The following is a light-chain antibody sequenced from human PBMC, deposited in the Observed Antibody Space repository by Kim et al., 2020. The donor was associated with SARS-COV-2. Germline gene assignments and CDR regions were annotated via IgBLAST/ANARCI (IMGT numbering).Light chain of an antibody. Sequence: PGERATLSCRASQSVSSNNLAWYQQKPGQAPRLLIYGASIRATGIPDRFSGSGSGTDITLTITRLEAEDFAVYYCQQYGRSPRVTFGGGTKVDIK. J-gene: IGKJ4*01. V-gene: IGKV3-20*01. CDR2: GAS. CDR1: QSVSSNN. CDR3: QQYGRSPRVT.